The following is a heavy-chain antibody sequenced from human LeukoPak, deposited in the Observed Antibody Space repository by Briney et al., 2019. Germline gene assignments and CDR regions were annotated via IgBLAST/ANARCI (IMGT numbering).Heavy chain of an antibody. Sequence: PSETLSLTCTVSGGSISSGGYYWSWIRQHPGKGLEWIGYIYYSGSTNYNPSLKSRVTISVDTSKNQFSLKLSSVTAADTAVYYCARAAVGFGLAFDIWGQGTMVTVSS. CDR2: IYYSGST. D-gene: IGHD6-13*01. J-gene: IGHJ3*02. CDR3: ARAAVGFGLAFDI. CDR1: GGSISSGGYY. V-gene: IGHV4-61*08.